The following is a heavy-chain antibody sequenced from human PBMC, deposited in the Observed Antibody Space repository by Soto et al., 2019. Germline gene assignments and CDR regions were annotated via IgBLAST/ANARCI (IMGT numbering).Heavy chain of an antibody. V-gene: IGHV1-46*02. CDR1: GYTFNTYY. Sequence: QVQLVQSGADVKKPGASVRLSCKTSGYTFNTYYIHWVRQAPGQGLEWMGMSNPTGDISTYAQKFQGRVTMTRDTSTSTGYMELSSLRFDDAAVYYCARGSSWVPFDYWGQGTLVIVSS. CDR3: ARGSSWVPFDY. D-gene: IGHD2-15*01. J-gene: IGHJ4*02. CDR2: SNPTGDIS.